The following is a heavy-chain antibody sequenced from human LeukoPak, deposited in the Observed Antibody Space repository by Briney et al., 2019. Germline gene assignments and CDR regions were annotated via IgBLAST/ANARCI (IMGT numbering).Heavy chain of an antibody. Sequence: ASVKVSCKTSGYTFSGYYIHWVRQAPGQGLGWMGHINPHSGGTNSAQKFQGRVTMTRDTSISTAYMELSRLRSDDTATYYCARSQTLIDYWGQGTVVTVSS. J-gene: IGHJ4*02. CDR2: INPHSGGT. CDR3: ARSQTLIDY. V-gene: IGHV1-2*06. CDR1: GYTFSGYY.